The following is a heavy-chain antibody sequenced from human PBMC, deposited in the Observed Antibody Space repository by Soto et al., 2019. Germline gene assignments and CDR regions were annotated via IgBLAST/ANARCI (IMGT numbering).Heavy chain of an antibody. Sequence: SETLSLTCAVSGASISRGGSSLSWIRQAPGTGLEWIGYVYHNGITNYNPSLKSRVTISVDKSQNQFSLSLNSVTAADTAVYYCARGLAVRGSYGLDVWGQGTTFTVSS. V-gene: IGHV4-30-2*01. D-gene: IGHD3-10*01. J-gene: IGHJ6*02. CDR2: VYHNGIT. CDR3: ARGLAVRGSYGLDV. CDR1: GASISRGGSS.